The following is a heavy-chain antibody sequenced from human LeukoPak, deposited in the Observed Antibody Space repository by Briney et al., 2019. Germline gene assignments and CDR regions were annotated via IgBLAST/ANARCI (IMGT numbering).Heavy chain of an antibody. J-gene: IGHJ6*04. Sequence: SETPSPTRTVPGVPISSYYWSWLRPPPGKGPEWIGYNYYSGSTNYNPSLKSRVTISVDTSKNQFSLKLSSVSAADTAVYYCARDGPPDILTGTYYGMDVWGKGTTVTVSS. CDR1: GVPISSYY. CDR2: NYYSGST. CDR3: ARDGPPDILTGTYYGMDV. D-gene: IGHD3-9*01. V-gene: IGHV4-59*01.